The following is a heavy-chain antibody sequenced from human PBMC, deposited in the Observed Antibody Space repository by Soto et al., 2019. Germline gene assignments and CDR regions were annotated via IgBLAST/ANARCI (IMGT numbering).Heavy chain of an antibody. D-gene: IGHD1-1*01. CDR3: TTDLQVASLAAFDI. V-gene: IGHV3-15*07. CDR2: IKSKTDGGTT. Sequence: GGSLRLSCAASGFTFSNAWMNWVRQAPGKGLEWVGRIKSKTDGGTTDYAAPVKGRFTISRDDSKNTLYLQMNSLKTEDTAVYYCTTDLQVASLAAFDIWGQGTMVTVSS. J-gene: IGHJ3*02. CDR1: GFTFSNAW.